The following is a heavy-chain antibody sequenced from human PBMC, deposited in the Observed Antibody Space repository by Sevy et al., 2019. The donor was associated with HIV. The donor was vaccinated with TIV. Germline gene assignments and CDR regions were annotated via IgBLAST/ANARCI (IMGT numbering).Heavy chain of an antibody. CDR3: ARGMKSYAAFDI. CDR2: ISSSSSYI. D-gene: IGHD2-2*01. Sequence: GGSLRLSCAASGFTFSSYSMNWVRQAPGKGLEWVSSISSSSSYIYYADSVKSEFTISRDNAKNSRYLEMNSVRAEDTAVYYCARGMKSYAAFDIWGQGTMVTVSS. J-gene: IGHJ3*02. V-gene: IGHV3-21*01. CDR1: GFTFSSYS.